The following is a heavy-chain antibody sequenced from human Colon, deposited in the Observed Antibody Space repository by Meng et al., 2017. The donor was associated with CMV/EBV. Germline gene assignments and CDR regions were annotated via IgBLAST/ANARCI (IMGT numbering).Heavy chain of an antibody. CDR3: ARGWPPDY. CDR2: ISSSGSYI. CDR1: GFTFSTYS. D-gene: IGHD6-13*01. J-gene: IGHJ4*02. Sequence: GESLKISCAASGFTFSTYSMSWVRQTPGKGLEWVSSISSSGSYISYADSVKGRFTISRDNAQNSVYLQMDSLTAEDTAIYYCARGWPPDYWGQGTLVTVSS. V-gene: IGHV3-21*06.